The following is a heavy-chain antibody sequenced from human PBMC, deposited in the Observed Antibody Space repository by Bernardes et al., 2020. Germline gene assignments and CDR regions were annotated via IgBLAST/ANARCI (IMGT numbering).Heavy chain of an antibody. CDR2: IYYSGST. CDR3: ARHVAAAGGTDAFDI. D-gene: IGHD6-13*01. CDR1: GGSISSSSYY. J-gene: IGHJ4*02. Sequence: SETLSLTCTVSGGSISSSSYYWGWIRQPPGKGLEWIGSIYYSGSTYYNPSLKSRVTISVDTSKNQFSLKLSSVTAADTAVYYCARHVAAAGGTDAFDIWGQGTLVTVSS. V-gene: IGHV4-39*01.